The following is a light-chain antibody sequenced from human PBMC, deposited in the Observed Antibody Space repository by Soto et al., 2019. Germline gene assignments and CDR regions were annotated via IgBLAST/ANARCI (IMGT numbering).Light chain of an antibody. J-gene: IGLJ2*01. CDR1: SSDVGAYNY. Sequence: QSVLTQPASVSGSRGQSVSISCTGTSSDVGAYNYVSWYQKHPGKAPKLMIYEVSNRPSGVSNRFSGSKSGNTASLTVSGLQAEDEADYYCSSYTTSSTVVFGGGTKVTVL. V-gene: IGLV2-14*01. CDR2: EVS. CDR3: SSYTTSSTVV.